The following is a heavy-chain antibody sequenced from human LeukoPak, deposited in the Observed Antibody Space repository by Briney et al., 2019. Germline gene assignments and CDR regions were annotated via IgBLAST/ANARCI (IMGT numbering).Heavy chain of an antibody. J-gene: IGHJ4*02. CDR2: IIPILGIA. Sequence: ASVNVSCKASGGTFSSYAISWVRQAPGQGLEWMGRIIPILGIANYAQKFQGRVTITADKSTSTAYMELSSLRSEDTAVYYCARDRGYGKYYFDYWGQGTLVTVSS. V-gene: IGHV1-69*04. CDR3: ARDRGYGKYYFDY. D-gene: IGHD2-15*01. CDR1: GGTFSSYA.